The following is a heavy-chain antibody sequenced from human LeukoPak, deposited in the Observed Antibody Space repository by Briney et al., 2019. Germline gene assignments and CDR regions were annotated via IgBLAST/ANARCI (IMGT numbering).Heavy chain of an antibody. V-gene: IGHV3-7*01. Sequence: GGSLRLSCAASGFILSNYWMGWVRRAPGKGLEWVANINQDGSEKHYVDFLKGRFTISRDDANNSLYLEMNNLIAEDTAVYYCAKAWSRVYPFEMWGQGTKVTVSS. CDR2: INQDGSEK. D-gene: IGHD2-8*02. CDR1: GFILSNYW. J-gene: IGHJ3*02. CDR3: AKAWSRVYPFEM.